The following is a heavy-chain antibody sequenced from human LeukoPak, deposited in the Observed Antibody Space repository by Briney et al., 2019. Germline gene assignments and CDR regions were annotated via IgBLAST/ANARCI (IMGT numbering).Heavy chain of an antibody. CDR2: ISGSGGRI. CDR3: ARLTSITMTFDY. V-gene: IGHV3-23*01. D-gene: IGHD3-22*01. CDR1: GFTFDDYG. J-gene: IGHJ4*02. Sequence: PGGSLRLSCAASGFTFDDYGMSWVRQAPGKVLEWVSAISGSGGRIYYGASVKGRFTISRDNSKNTLNLQMNSLRAEDTAVYYCARLTSITMTFDYWGQGTLVTVSS.